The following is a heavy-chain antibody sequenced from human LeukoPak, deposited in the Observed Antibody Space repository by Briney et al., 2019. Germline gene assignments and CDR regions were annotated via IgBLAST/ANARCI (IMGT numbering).Heavy chain of an antibody. V-gene: IGHV4-61*02. J-gene: IGHJ6*03. D-gene: IGHD3-10*01. CDR3: ASVGTGYYYMDV. Sequence: PSQTLSLTCTVSGGSISSGSYYWRWVRQPAGTGREWIGRIYTSGSTNDNPSLKSRVTISVEKTKKQYALKRRPVTAADTAVYYCASVGTGYYYMDVWGKGTTVTVSS. CDR2: IYTSGST. CDR1: GGSISSGSYY.